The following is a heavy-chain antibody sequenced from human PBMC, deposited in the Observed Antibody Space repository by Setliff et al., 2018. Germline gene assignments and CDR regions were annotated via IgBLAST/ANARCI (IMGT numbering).Heavy chain of an antibody. J-gene: IGHJ4*02. CDR1: GFTFSRNG. V-gene: IGHV3-33*06. Sequence: GGSLRLSCAASGFTFSRNGMHWVRQAPGKGLEWVAGTWYDGTTKYYADSVKGRFTISRDNSRNTLYLQMDSLRADDTAVYFCAKDVGLGSGWSYFNYWGQGALVTVSS. CDR2: TWYDGTTK. CDR3: AKDVGLGSGWSYFNY. D-gene: IGHD6-19*01.